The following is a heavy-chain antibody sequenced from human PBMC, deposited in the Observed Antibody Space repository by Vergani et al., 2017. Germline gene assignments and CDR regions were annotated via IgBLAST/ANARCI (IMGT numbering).Heavy chain of an antibody. D-gene: IGHD4-11*01. Sequence: QVQLQQWGGGLLKPSETLSLNCVVNGGSFTSYHWTWIRQSPGEGLEWVGDIDHTGRPDYNPSLKSRLTMSLDKSRNQFSLTLNSVTATDTAIYFCARVNTETNGHLYYYYYMDVWGQGTAVTVS. CDR2: IDHTGRP. J-gene: IGHJ6*03. CDR1: GGSFTSYH. V-gene: IGHV4-34*01. CDR3: ARVNTETNGHLYYYYYMDV.